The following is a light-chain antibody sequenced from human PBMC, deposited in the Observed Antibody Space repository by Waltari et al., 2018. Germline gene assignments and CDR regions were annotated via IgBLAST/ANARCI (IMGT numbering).Light chain of an antibody. CDR2: GAS. Sequence: DIQMTQSPSSLSASVGDKVTITCRASQNIATFLNWFQHRPGQAPDLLIYGASTLHRGVPSRFTGSGSWTEFTLTISSVQPGDFATYYCQQTYVFPRTFGQGTKVEIK. CDR1: QNIATF. J-gene: IGKJ1*01. CDR3: QQTYVFPRT. V-gene: IGKV1-39*01.